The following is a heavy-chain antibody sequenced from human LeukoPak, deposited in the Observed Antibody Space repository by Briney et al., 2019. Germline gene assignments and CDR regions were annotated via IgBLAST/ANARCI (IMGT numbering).Heavy chain of an antibody. CDR3: ASNYDFWSGYYVPFDY. J-gene: IGHJ4*02. Sequence: GESLKISCKGSGYSFTSYWIGWVRQMPGKGLEWMGIIYPGDSDTRYSPSFQGQVTISADKSISTAYLQWSSLKASDTAMYYCASNYDFWSGYYVPFDYWGQGTLVTVSS. V-gene: IGHV5-51*01. D-gene: IGHD3-3*01. CDR2: IYPGDSDT. CDR1: GYSFTSYW.